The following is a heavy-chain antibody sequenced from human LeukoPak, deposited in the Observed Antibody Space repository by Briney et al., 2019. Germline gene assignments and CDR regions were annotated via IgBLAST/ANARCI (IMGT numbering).Heavy chain of an antibody. CDR2: IYYSGST. CDR3: ARAGIAAAGTWFDP. V-gene: IGHV4-59*08. D-gene: IGHD6-13*01. CDR1: GGSISSYY. J-gene: IGHJ5*02. Sequence: SETLSLTCTVSGGSISSYYWSWIRQPPGKGLEWIGYIYYSGSTYYNPSLKSRVTISVDASKNQFSLKLSSVTAADTAVYYCARAGIAAAGTWFDPWGQGTLVTVSS.